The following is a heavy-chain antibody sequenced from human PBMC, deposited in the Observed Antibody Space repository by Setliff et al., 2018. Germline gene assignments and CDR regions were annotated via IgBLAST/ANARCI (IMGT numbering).Heavy chain of an antibody. CDR3: ARDWGITRTNNWYFDL. CDR1: RFTFSNYW. Sequence: PGGSLRLSCAASRFTFSNYWMSWVRQAPGKGLEWVANIKEDGSEKYYVDSVKDRFTISRDNAKNSLFLQMNSLRVEDTAVYYCARDWGITRTNNWYFDLWGRGTLVTVSS. CDR2: IKEDGSEK. D-gene: IGHD1-7*01. V-gene: IGHV3-7*01. J-gene: IGHJ2*01.